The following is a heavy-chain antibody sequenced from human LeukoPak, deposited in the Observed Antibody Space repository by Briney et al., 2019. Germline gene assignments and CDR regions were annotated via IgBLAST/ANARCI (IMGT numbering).Heavy chain of an antibody. V-gene: IGHV4-34*01. CDR1: GGSFSGYY. CDR3: ARGGGSGLAY. Sequence: PSETLSLTCAVYGGSFSGYYWSWIRQPSGKGLEWIGEINHSGSTNYNPSLKSRVTISVDTSKNQFSLKLSSVTAADTAVYYCARGGGSGLAYWGQGTLVTVSS. D-gene: IGHD3-10*01. J-gene: IGHJ4*02. CDR2: INHSGST.